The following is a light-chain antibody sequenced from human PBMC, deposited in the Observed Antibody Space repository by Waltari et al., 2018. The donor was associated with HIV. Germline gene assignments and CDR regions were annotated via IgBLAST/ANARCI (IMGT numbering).Light chain of an antibody. CDR3: QQYGSSPLT. CDR2: GAS. CDR1: QSVSSSY. V-gene: IGKV3-20*01. Sequence: EIVLTQSPGTLSLSPGERATLSCRASQSVSSSYLAWYQQKHGQAPRLLIYGASSRATGIPVRFSGSGSGTDFTLTISRLEPEDFAVYYCQQYGSSPLTFGGGTKVEIK. J-gene: IGKJ4*01.